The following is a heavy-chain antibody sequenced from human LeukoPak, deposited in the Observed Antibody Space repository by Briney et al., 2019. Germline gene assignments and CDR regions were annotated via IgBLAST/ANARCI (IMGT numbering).Heavy chain of an antibody. CDR1: GGSIRSYY. D-gene: IGHD3-22*01. CDR2: MYHSGST. Sequence: KPSETLSLTCTVSGGSIRSYYWGWIRQPPGKGLEWIGDMYHSGSTDYKPSLKSRVTISVDTSKNQFSLKLSSVTAADTAVYHCARRGYYYDSRGYYYFDYWGQGTLVTVSS. V-gene: IGHV4-59*01. CDR3: ARRGYYYDSRGYYYFDY. J-gene: IGHJ4*02.